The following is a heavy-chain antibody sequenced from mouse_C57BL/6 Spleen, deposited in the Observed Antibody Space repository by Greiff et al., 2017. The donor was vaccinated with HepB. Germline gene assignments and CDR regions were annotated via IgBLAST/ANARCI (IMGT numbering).Heavy chain of an antibody. V-gene: IGHV1-69*01. Sequence: VQLQQPGAELVMPGASVKLSCKASGYTFTSYWMHWVKQRPGQGLEWIGEIDPSDSYTNYNQKFKGKSTLTVDKSSSTAYMQLSSLTSEDSAVYYCAREVGREFDYWGQGTTLTVSS. J-gene: IGHJ2*01. CDR1: GYTFTSYW. D-gene: IGHD4-1*01. CDR3: AREVGREFDY. CDR2: IDPSDSYT.